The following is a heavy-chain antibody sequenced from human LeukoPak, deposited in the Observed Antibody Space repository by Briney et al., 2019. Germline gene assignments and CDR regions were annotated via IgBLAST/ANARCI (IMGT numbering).Heavy chain of an antibody. CDR2: MNPNSGST. J-gene: IGHJ4*02. CDR1: GYTFTSSD. CDR3: ARGPFWSGYMNY. Sequence: ASVKVSCKASGYTFTSSDINWVRQATGQGLEWMGWMNPNSGSTGYAQKFQGRLTITRNTSISTAYMELSSLRSEDTAVYYCARGPFWSGYMNYWGQGTLVTVSS. D-gene: IGHD3-3*01. V-gene: IGHV1-8*01.